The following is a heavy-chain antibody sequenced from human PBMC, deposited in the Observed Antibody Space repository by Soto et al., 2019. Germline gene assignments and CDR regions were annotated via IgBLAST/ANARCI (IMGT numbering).Heavy chain of an antibody. J-gene: IGHJ4*02. Sequence: EVQLLESGGGLVQPGGSLRLSCAASGFPFSTYDMSWVRQAPGKGLEWVSVISGSDQSTYYADSLNGRFTISRDNCKNGLYFQMDSPRAEYAAVYHCVTGGWRGSWGGGSLVIV. CDR1: GFPFSTYD. CDR2: ISGSDQST. D-gene: IGHD3-10*01. CDR3: VTGGWRGS. V-gene: IGHV3-23*01.